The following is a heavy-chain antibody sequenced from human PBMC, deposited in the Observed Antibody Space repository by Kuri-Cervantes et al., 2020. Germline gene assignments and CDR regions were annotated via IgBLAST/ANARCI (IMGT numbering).Heavy chain of an antibody. V-gene: IGHV3-30*18. CDR3: AKDIVALLTGPYYYYGMEV. CDR1: GFTFSSYG. D-gene: IGHD3-9*01. Sequence: GESLKISCAASGFTFSSYGMHWVRQAPGKGLEWVAVISYDGSNKYYADSVKGRFTISRDNSKNTLYLQMNSLRAEDTAVYYCAKDIVALLTGPYYYYGMEVWGQGTTVTSP. CDR2: ISYDGSNK. J-gene: IGHJ6*02.